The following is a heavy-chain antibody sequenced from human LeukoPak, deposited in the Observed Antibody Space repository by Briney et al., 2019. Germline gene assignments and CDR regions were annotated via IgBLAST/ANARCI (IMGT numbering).Heavy chain of an antibody. CDR1: GFTFSSYA. D-gene: IGHD6-13*01. CDR3: ARDTEPGTAFIYYYYYGMDV. J-gene: IGHJ6*02. Sequence: GGSLRLSCAASGFTFSSYAMHWVRQAPGKGLEWVEVISYDGSNKYYADSVKGRFSISRDNSKNTLYLQMNTLRAEDTAVYYCARDTEPGTAFIYYYYYGMDVWGQGTTVTVSS. CDR2: ISYDGSNK. V-gene: IGHV3-30-3*01.